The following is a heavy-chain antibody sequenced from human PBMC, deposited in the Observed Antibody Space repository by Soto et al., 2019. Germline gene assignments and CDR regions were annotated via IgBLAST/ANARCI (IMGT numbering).Heavy chain of an antibody. CDR1: GFSFDDYA. J-gene: IGHJ2*01. Sequence: EVQLVESGGGLVQPGRSLRLSCAASGFSFDDYAMHWVRQAPGKSLEWVSGISWNSGSIGYADSVNGRFTISRDNAKKSLYLQMNSLRAEDTALYYCAKDRGATDWYSVLWGRGTLVTVSS. V-gene: IGHV3-9*01. CDR2: ISWNSGSI. CDR3: AKDRGATDWYSVL.